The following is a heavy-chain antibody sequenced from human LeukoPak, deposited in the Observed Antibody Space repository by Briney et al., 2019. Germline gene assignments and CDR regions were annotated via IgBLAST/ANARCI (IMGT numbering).Heavy chain of an antibody. CDR3: AKDTVVTELRGYFDL. Sequence: GGSLRLSCAASGFTFSSYGMHWVRQAPGKGLEWAAVISYDGSNKYYADSVKGRFTISRDNSKNTLYLQMNSLRAEDTAVYYCAKDTVVTELRGYFDLWGRGTLVTVSS. CDR1: GFTFSSYG. J-gene: IGHJ2*01. CDR2: ISYDGSNK. V-gene: IGHV3-30*18. D-gene: IGHD4-23*01.